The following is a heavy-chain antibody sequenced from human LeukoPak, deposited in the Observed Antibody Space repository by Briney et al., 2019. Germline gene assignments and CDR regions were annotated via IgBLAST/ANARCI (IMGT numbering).Heavy chain of an antibody. D-gene: IGHD2-8*02. CDR3: ARGARGPGVVGDY. CDR2: INHSGST. CDR1: GGSFSGYY. J-gene: IGHJ4*02. Sequence: SETLSLTCAVCGGSFSGYYWSWIRQPPGKGLDWIGEINHSGSTNYNPSLKSRVTMSVDTSKNQFSLKLSSVTAADTAVYYCARGARGPGVVGDYWGQGTLVTVSS. V-gene: IGHV4-34*01.